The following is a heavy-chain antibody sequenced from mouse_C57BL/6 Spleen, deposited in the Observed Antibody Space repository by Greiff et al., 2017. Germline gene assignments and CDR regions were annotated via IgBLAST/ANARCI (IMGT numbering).Heavy chain of an antibody. J-gene: IGHJ2*01. CDR2: IDPEYGGT. D-gene: IGHD3-1*01. Sequence: QVQLQQSGAELVRPGASVTLSCKASGYTFTDYDMHWVMLTPVHGLEWIGAIDPEYGGTAYNQKFKGKAILTADKSTSTAYMELRSLTSEDSAVYYCTREELQLGDYWGQGTTLTVSS. V-gene: IGHV1-15*01. CDR1: GYTFTDYD. CDR3: TREELQLGDY.